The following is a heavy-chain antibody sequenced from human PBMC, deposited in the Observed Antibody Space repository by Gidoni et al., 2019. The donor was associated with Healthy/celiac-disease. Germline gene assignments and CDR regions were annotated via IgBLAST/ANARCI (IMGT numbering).Heavy chain of an antibody. CDR3: ASVTLFGSSWYPTYYYYGMDV. Sequence: QLQLQESGPGLVKPSETLSLTCTVSGGSISSSSYYWGWIRQPPGKGLEWIGSIYYSGSTYYNPSLKSRVTISVDTSKNQFSLKLSSVTAADTAVYYCASVTLFGSSWYPTYYYYGMDVWGQGTTVTVSS. V-gene: IGHV4-39*01. D-gene: IGHD6-13*01. J-gene: IGHJ6*02. CDR2: IYYSGST. CDR1: GGSISSSSYY.